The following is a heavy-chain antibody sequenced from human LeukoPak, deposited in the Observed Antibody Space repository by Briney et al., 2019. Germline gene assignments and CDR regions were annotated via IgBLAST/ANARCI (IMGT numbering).Heavy chain of an antibody. V-gene: IGHV1-18*01. D-gene: IGHD3-10*01. J-gene: IGHJ6*02. CDR2: ISTYSGNT. CDR3: ARDITMVPDV. CDR1: GYTFTSNG. Sequence: ASVKVSCKTSGYTFTSNGIGWVRQAPGQGLEWMGWISTYSGNTNYAQKFQGRVTLTTDTSTSTAYMELKSLRSDDTAVYYCARDITMVPDVWGQGTTVTVSS.